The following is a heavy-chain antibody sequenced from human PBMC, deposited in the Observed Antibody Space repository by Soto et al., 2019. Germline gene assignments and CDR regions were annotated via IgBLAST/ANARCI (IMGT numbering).Heavy chain of an antibody. J-gene: IGHJ4*02. CDR1: GYSFNTYA. CDR3: TRSAVRPSGGPIGPFDY. Sequence: ASVKVSCKASGYSFNTYAMHWVRQAPGQRLEWMGWINAGNGNTKYSQKLQGRVTITRDTSASTAYMELSSLRSEDTAVYYCTRSAVRPSGGPIGPFDYWGQGTLVTVSS. V-gene: IGHV1-3*01. D-gene: IGHD3-16*02. CDR2: INAGNGNT.